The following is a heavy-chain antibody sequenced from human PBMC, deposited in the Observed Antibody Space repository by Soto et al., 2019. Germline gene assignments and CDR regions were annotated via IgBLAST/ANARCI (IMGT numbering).Heavy chain of an antibody. CDR3: ARGRHYYDSSGYLPPFDY. CDR1: GGSFSGYY. CDR2: INHSGST. Sequence: SETLSLTCAVYGGSFSGYYWTWIRQPPGTGREWIGEINHSGSTNYNPSLKRRVTISVDTSKNQFSLKLSSVTAADTAVYYCARGRHYYDSSGYLPPFDYWGQGTLVTVSS. D-gene: IGHD3-22*01. J-gene: IGHJ4*02. V-gene: IGHV4-34*01.